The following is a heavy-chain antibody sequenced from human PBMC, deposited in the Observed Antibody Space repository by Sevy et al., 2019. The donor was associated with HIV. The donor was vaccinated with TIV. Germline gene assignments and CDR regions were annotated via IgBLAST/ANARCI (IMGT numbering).Heavy chain of an antibody. Sequence: GGSLRLSCAASGFTFTSYAMYWVRQAPGKGLEWVAAISGSGQSSFYADSVKGRFTVSRDRPKNTLFLQMDSLRVEDTALYYCAKDRMDSSFYGSNWFDFWGQGTPVTVSS. CDR2: ISGSGQSS. J-gene: IGHJ5*01. V-gene: IGHV3-23*01. CDR1: GFTFTSYA. D-gene: IGHD2-2*01. CDR3: AKDRMDSSFYGSNWFDF.